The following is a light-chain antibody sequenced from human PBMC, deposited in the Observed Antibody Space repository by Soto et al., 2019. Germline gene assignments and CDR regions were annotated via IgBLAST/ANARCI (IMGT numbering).Light chain of an antibody. CDR1: QTISSY. CDR3: QQSYSTPRT. V-gene: IGKV1-39*01. J-gene: IGKJ4*01. CDR2: AAS. Sequence: DIQMTQSPSSLSASVGDRVTMAFRASQTISSYLNWYQQKPGKAPNLLIYAASTLQSGVPSRFSGSGSGTDFTLTISSLQPEDFATYYCQQSYSTPRTFGGGTKVDI.